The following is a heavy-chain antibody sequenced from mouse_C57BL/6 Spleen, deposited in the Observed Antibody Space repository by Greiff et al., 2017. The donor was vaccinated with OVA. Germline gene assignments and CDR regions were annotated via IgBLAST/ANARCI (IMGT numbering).Heavy chain of an antibody. D-gene: IGHD2-5*01. CDR1: GYTFTDYE. J-gene: IGHJ2*01. Sequence: QVQLQQSGAELVRPGASVTLSCKASGYTFTDYEMHWVKQTPVHGLEWIGAIDPETGGTAYNQKFKGKAILTADKSSSTAYMELRSLTSEDSAVYYCTRYRTYSNYYFDYWGQGTTLTVSS. V-gene: IGHV1-15*01. CDR3: TRYRTYSNYYFDY. CDR2: IDPETGGT.